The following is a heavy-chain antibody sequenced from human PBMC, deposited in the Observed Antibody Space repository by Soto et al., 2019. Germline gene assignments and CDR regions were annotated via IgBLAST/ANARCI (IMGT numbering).Heavy chain of an antibody. CDR2: ISGSGGST. J-gene: IGHJ6*03. CDR1: GFTFSSYA. CDR3: VKTPRVNGDYGNYYYYMDV. Sequence: PGGSLRLSCAASGFTFSSYAMSWVRQAPGKGLEWVSAISGSGGSTYYADSVKGRFTISRDNSKNTLYLQMNSLRAEDTAVYYCVKTPRVNGDYGNYYYYMDVWGKGTTVTVSS. D-gene: IGHD4-17*01. V-gene: IGHV3-23*01.